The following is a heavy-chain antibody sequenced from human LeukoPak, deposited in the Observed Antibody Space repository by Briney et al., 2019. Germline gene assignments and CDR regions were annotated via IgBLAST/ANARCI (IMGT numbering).Heavy chain of an antibody. D-gene: IGHD1-26*01. CDR1: GGTFSSYA. CDR2: IIPIFGTA. J-gene: IGHJ4*02. CDR3: GGSSGSYRHIYC. V-gene: IGHV1-69*13. Sequence: RRASVKVSCKASGGTFSSYAISWVRQAPGQGLEWMGGIIPIFGTANYAQKFQGRVTITADESTSTAYMELSSLRSEDTAVYYCGGSSGSYRHIYCWGQGTLVTVSS.